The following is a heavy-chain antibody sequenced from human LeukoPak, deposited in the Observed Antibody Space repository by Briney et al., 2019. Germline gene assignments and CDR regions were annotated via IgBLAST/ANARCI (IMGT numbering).Heavy chain of an antibody. CDR3: ARDSFAGYSSSWHFDN. J-gene: IGHJ4*02. CDR1: GYTFTGHY. D-gene: IGHD6-13*01. Sequence: ASVKVSCKASGYTFTGHYIHWVRPAPGQGLEWIGWINPNRGGIKYEQTFQGRVAMTRDTSITTAYMELSGLTSDDTAVYYCARDSFAGYSSSWHFDNWGQGSLVTVSS. V-gene: IGHV1-2*02. CDR2: INPNRGGI.